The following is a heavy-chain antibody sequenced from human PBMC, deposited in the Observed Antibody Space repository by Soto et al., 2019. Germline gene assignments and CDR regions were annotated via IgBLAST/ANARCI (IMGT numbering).Heavy chain of an antibody. V-gene: IGHV1-46*01. Sequence: ASVKVSCKASGYTFTSYYMHWVRQAPGQGLEWMGIINPSGGSTSYAQKFQGRVTMTKNHFSVRLSSVTAADTAVYYCARAYYDTKGYSLDPWGLGTLVTVSS. CDR1: GYTFTSYY. J-gene: IGHJ5*02. CDR3: ARAYYDTKGYSLDP. D-gene: IGHD3-16*01. CDR2: INPSGGST.